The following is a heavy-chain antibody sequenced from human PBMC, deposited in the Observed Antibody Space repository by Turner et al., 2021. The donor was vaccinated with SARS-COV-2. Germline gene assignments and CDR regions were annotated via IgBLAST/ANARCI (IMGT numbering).Heavy chain of an antibody. CDR3: VSRYYDASGSYISEY. V-gene: IGHV4-59*08. Sequence: QVQLQDSGPRLVKPSETLSLPCTFTGGSIGSYYWSWVRQPPGKVPEWLGYFYSIGGTKYNPSLKRGVAISVEASKRQFSLRLTCVTAADTAVYYCVSRYYDASGSYISEYWGQGILVTVSS. CDR2: FYSIGGT. D-gene: IGHD3-10*01. J-gene: IGHJ4*02. CDR1: GGSIGSYY.